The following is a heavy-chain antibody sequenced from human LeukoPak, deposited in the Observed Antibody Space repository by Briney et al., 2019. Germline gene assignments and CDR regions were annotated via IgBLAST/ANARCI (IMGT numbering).Heavy chain of an antibody. CDR3: ARGQVKQQLVNDY. CDR1: GYTFTGYY. CDR2: INPNSGGT. V-gene: IGHV1-2*02. Sequence: ASVKVSCKASGYTFTGYYMHWGRQAPGQGLEWMGWINPNSGGTNYAQKFQGRVTMTRDTSISTAYMELSRLRSDDTAVYYCARGQVKQQLVNDYLGQGTLVTVSS. J-gene: IGHJ4*02. D-gene: IGHD6-13*01.